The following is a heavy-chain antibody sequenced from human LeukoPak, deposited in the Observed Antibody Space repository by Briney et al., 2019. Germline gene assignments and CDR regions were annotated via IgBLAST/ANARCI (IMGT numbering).Heavy chain of an antibody. CDR2: INWNGGST. D-gene: IGHD5-12*01. Sequence: PGGSLRLSCAASGFTFDDYGMSWVRQAPGKGLEWVSGINWNGGSTGYADSVKGRFTISRDNAKNSLYPQMNSLRAEDTALYYCARGITSGYSAMDVWGKGTTVTVSS. J-gene: IGHJ6*03. CDR3: ARGITSGYSAMDV. V-gene: IGHV3-20*04. CDR1: GFTFDDYG.